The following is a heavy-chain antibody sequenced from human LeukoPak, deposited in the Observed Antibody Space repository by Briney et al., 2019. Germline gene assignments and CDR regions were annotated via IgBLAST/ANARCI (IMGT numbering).Heavy chain of an antibody. Sequence: GGSLRLSCAASGFTFSDYYMSWIRQAPGKGLEWIAYVGTAGKRIDYAESVRGRFTTSRDDAKSSLFLQMDSLTVEDTALYYCVKLVVPAANAVDSWGQGTLVTVSS. CDR2: VGTAGKRI. J-gene: IGHJ4*02. V-gene: IGHV3-11*01. D-gene: IGHD2-2*01. CDR1: GFTFSDYY. CDR3: VKLVVPAANAVDS.